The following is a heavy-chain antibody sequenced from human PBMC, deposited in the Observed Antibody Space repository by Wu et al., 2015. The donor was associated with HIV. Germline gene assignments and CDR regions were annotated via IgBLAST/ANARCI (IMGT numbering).Heavy chain of an antibody. CDR2: INPNSGGT. V-gene: IGHV1-2*02. Sequence: QVQPVQSGAEVKKPGASVKVSCKASRSTFTGYHLHWVRQAPGQGLEWMGWINPNSGGTKYAQKFQGRVTMTRDTSISTAYLELSRLKSDDTAMYYCAHSENDWLLVDYWGQGTLVTVSS. J-gene: IGHJ4*02. CDR1: RSTFTGYH. CDR3: AHSENDWLLVDY. D-gene: IGHD3-9*01.